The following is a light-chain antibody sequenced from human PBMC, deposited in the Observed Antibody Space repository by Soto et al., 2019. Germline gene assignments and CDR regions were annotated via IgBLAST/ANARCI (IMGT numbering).Light chain of an antibody. V-gene: IGKV4-1*01. CDR2: WAS. J-gene: IGKJ4*01. CDR1: QSVLYSPNNKNS. Sequence: DIVMTQSPDSLAVSLGERATINCKSSQSVLYSPNNKNSLAWYQQKPGQPPKLLIYWASTRESGVPDRFSGSGSGTDFTLTISSLQAEDVAVYYCQQYYSTLLTFGGGTKVDIK. CDR3: QQYYSTLLT.